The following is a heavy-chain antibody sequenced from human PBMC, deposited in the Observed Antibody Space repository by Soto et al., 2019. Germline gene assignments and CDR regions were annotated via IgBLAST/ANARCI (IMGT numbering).Heavy chain of an antibody. D-gene: IGHD5-12*01. V-gene: IGHV1-3*01. Sequence: QVQLVQSGAEVKKPGASVKVSCKASGYTFTSYAMHWVRQAPGQRLEWMGWINAGNGNTKYSKKFQGRVTITRDTSASTAYRELSSLRSEDTAVYYCARGPLGDGYNLDYWGQGTLVTVSS. CDR2: INAGNGNT. CDR3: ARGPLGDGYNLDY. CDR1: GYTFTSYA. J-gene: IGHJ4*02.